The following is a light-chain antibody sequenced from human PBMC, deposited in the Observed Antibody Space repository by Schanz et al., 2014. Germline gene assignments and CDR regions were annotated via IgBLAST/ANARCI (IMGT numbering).Light chain of an antibody. Sequence: IQMTQSPSSLSASVGDRVAITCRASQNISIYLNWYNQKPGKAPKLLIYAASSLQSGVPSRFSGSGSGTDFTLTISSLQPEDFATYYCQQSYSSPWTFGQGTKVEIK. V-gene: IGKV1-39*01. J-gene: IGKJ1*01. CDR3: QQSYSSPWT. CDR2: AAS. CDR1: QNISIY.